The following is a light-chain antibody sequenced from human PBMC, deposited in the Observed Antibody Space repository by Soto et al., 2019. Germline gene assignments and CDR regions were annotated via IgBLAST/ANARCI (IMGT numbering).Light chain of an antibody. V-gene: IGKV3-15*01. CDR3: QQRSDWPLT. CDR2: AAS. CDR1: QSVSNN. J-gene: IGKJ4*01. Sequence: EIVMTQSPATLSVSPGERATLSCRASQSVSNNLVWYQQKPGQAPRLLFYAASARATGIPARFSGTGSGPEFTLTISSLQSEDFALYYCQQRSDWPLTYGGGTKVDIK.